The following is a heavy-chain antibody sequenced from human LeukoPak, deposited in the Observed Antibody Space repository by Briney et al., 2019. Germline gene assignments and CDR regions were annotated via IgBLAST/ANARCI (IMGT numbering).Heavy chain of an antibody. CDR1: GFTFSRYW. CDR3: ARDPGYSYGRD. J-gene: IGHJ4*02. V-gene: IGHV3-74*01. Sequence: PGGSLRLSCADSGFTFSRYWMHWVRQTPGKGLVWVSCISADGSVTRYADSVKGRFTISRDNAKNSLYLQMNSLRAEDTAVYYCARDPGYSYGRDWGQGTLVTVSS. CDR2: ISADGSVT. D-gene: IGHD5-18*01.